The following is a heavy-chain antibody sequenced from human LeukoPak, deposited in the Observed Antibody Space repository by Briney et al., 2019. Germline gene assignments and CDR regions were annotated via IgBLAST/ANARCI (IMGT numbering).Heavy chain of an antibody. V-gene: IGHV4-34*01. CDR3: ARGGRAARPVLDY. Sequence: PSETLSLTSAVYGGSFSGYYWSWIRQPPGKGLEWIGEINHSGSTNYNPSLKSRVTISVDTSKNQFSLKLSSVTAADTAVYYCARGGRAARPVLDYWGQGTLVTVSS. D-gene: IGHD6-6*01. CDR2: INHSGST. J-gene: IGHJ4*02. CDR1: GGSFSGYY.